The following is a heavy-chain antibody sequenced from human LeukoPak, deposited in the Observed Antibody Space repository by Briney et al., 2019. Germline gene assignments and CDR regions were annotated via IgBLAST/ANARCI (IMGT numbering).Heavy chain of an antibody. Sequence: SETLSLTCTVSGGSISSYYWSWIRQPPGKGLEWIGYIYYSGSTNYNPSLKSRVTISVDTSKNQFSLKLSSVTAADTAVYYCARHAWGSGRGAFDIWGQGTMVTVSS. CDR2: IYYSGST. V-gene: IGHV4-59*08. J-gene: IGHJ3*02. CDR1: GGSISSYY. D-gene: IGHD3-10*01. CDR3: ARHAWGSGRGAFDI.